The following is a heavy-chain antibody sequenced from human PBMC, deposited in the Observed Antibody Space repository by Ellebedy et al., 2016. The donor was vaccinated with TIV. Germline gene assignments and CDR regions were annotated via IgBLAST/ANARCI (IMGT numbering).Heavy chain of an antibody. Sequence: PGGSLRLSCAASGLTFSSHAMSWVRQAPGKGLEWVSSISGSGANTYYADSVKRRFTISRDNSKDTLYLQVNSLRAEDTAVYYCARDPVGVGPDFDIWGQGTMVTVSS. CDR3: ARDPVGVGPDFDI. D-gene: IGHD4-23*01. CDR2: ISGSGANT. J-gene: IGHJ3*02. V-gene: IGHV3-23*01. CDR1: GLTFSSHA.